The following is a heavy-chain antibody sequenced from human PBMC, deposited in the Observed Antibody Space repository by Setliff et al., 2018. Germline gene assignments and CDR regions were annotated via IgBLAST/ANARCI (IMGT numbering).Heavy chain of an antibody. J-gene: IGHJ4*01. V-gene: IGHV3-23*01. D-gene: IGHD3-3*01. CDR3: AKSPHDFWSGRVFFDY. Sequence: GGSLRLSCAASGFSFSSYAMSWVRQAPGQGLEWVSSIIGSGISTYYADSVQGRFTISRDNHKNTLYLQMNSLRVEDTAIYYCAKSPHDFWSGRVFFDYWGQGTLVTAPQ. CDR2: IIGSGIST. CDR1: GFSFSSYA.